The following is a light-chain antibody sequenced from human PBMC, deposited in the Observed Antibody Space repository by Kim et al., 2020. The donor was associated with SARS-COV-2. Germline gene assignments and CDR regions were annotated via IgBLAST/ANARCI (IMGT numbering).Light chain of an antibody. CDR2: MAS. CDR3: QQYSTYPWT. J-gene: IGKJ1*01. CDR1: RNIDTY. Sequence: DVQMTQSPSTLSASVGDRVTITCRASRNIDTYLAWYQQKPGKAPKLLIYMASNLKSGVPSTFSGSGSGTEFTLTTSNLQPDDFATYYCQQYSTYPWTFGQGTKVDIK. V-gene: IGKV1-5*03.